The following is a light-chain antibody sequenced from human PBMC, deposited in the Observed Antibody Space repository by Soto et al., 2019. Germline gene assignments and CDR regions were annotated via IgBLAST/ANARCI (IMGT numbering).Light chain of an antibody. Sequence: QSALTQPPSASGSPGQSVTISCTGTSSDIGAYDYVSWYQQHPGKAPKLMIYAVTDRTSGVPDRFSGSKSGNTASLTVSGLQAEDEADYYCTSYGGRDDTIFGGGTQLTVL. CDR1: SSDIGAYDY. V-gene: IGLV2-8*01. CDR2: AVT. CDR3: TSYGGRDDTI. J-gene: IGLJ2*01.